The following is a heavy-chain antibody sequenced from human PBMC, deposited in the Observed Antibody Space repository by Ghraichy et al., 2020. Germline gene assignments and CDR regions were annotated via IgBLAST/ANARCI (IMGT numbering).Heavy chain of an antibody. Sequence: GGSLRLSCAASGFTFSGYPMSWVRQALGKGLEWVSEVDGSGDGTYYADSVKGRFTISRDNSKNTLYLQMNSLRAEDTAIYYCARDGLGSSTNYWGQGTLVTVSS. D-gene: IGHD2-2*01. J-gene: IGHJ4*02. CDR3: ARDGLGSSTNY. CDR2: VDGSGDGT. V-gene: IGHV3-23*01. CDR1: GFTFSGYP.